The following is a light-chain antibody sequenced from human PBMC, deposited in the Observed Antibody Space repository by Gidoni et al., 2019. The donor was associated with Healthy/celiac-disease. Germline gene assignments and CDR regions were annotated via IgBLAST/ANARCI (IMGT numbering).Light chain of an antibody. CDR3: QQYDNLPFT. Sequence: DIQMTQYPSSLSASVGERVIITCQESKDISNYLNWYQQKPGKAPKLLIYDASNLETGVPSRFSGSGSGTDFTFTISSLQPEDIATYYCQQYDNLPFTFGPGTKVDIK. J-gene: IGKJ3*01. V-gene: IGKV1-33*01. CDR2: DAS. CDR1: KDISNY.